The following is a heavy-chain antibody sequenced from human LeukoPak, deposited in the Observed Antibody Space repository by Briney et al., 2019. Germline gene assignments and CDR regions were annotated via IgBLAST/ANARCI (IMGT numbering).Heavy chain of an antibody. Sequence: SETLSLTCAVYGGSFSGYYWSWIRQPPGKGLEWIGYIYYSGSTNYNPSLKSRVTISVDTSKNQFSLKLSSVTAADTAVYYCAREDSGYSSSWYRGWFDPWGQGTLVTVSS. J-gene: IGHJ5*02. D-gene: IGHD6-13*01. CDR1: GGSFSGYY. CDR2: IYYSGST. V-gene: IGHV4-59*12. CDR3: AREDSGYSSSWYRGWFDP.